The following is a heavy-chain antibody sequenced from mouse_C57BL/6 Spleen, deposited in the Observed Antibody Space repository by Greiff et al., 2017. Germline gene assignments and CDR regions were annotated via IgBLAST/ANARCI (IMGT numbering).Heavy chain of an antibody. V-gene: IGHV1-82*01. CDR1: GYAFSSSW. J-gene: IGHJ3*01. D-gene: IGHD1-1*01. CDR2: IYPGDGDT. Sequence: QVQLKESGPELVKPGASVKISCKASGYAFSSSWMNWVKLRPGKGLEWIGRIYPGDGDTNYNGKFKCNATLTADKSSSTAYMQLSRLTSEDSAVYFCAREWIYDWFAYWCQGTLVTVSA. CDR3: AREWIYDWFAY.